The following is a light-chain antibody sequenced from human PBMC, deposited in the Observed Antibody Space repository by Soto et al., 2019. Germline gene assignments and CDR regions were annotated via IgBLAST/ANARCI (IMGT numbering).Light chain of an antibody. V-gene: IGKV1-5*01. CDR2: SAS. J-gene: IGKJ1*01. CDR3: QHYNSYSEA. CDR1: QTICRC. Sequence: DIQMTQSPSSLSASVGDRVTITFWVSQTICRCLNWYEQRPGKAPNLLIYSASSLQSGVPSRFSGSGSGTEFTLTISSLQPDDFATYYCQHYNSYSEAFGQATKVDI.